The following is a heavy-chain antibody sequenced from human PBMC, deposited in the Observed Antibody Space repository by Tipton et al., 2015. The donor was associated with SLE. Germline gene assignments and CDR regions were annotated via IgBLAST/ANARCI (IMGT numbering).Heavy chain of an antibody. V-gene: IGHV7-4-1*01. CDR1: GYTFTHYA. D-gene: IGHD3-22*01. CDR3: ARTSYFYDSIHSYFDY. J-gene: IGHJ4*02. Sequence: QVQLVQSGSELKKPGGSVKVSCKASGYTFTHYAINWVRQAPGQGLEWMGWINTNTGDPTYAQGFTGRFVFSLDTSVRTAYLQIGSLKADNTAVYFCARTSYFYDSIHSYFDYWGQGALVTVSS. CDR2: INTNTGDP.